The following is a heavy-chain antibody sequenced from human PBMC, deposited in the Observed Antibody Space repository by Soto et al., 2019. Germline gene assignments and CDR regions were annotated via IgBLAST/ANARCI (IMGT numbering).Heavy chain of an antibody. CDR2: ISSDGSKK. Sequence: QVQLVESGGGVVQPGRSLRLSCAASRFISSTSGMHWVRQVPGKGLEWVAVISSDGSKKYYGDSVKGRFTISRDKAKNTLYVEMNSLRAEDTAVYYCVKGLDASSGYGDWGMEVWGHGTTVTVSS. CDR1: RFISSTSG. V-gene: IGHV3-30*18. J-gene: IGHJ6*02. CDR3: VKGLDASSGYGDWGMEV. D-gene: IGHD5-12*01.